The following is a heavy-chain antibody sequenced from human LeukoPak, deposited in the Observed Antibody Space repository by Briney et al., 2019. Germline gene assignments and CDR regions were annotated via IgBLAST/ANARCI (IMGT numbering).Heavy chain of an antibody. CDR3: AKDHWALGGSYYYDY. CDR2: ISGSGGST. CDR1: GFTFSSYA. J-gene: IGHJ4*02. V-gene: IGHV3-23*01. D-gene: IGHD1-26*01. Sequence: GGSLRLSCAASGFTFSSYAMSWVRQAPGKGLEWVSAISGSGGSTYYADSVKGRFTISRDNSKNTLYLRMNSLRAEDTAVYYCAKDHWALGGSYYYDYWGQGTLVTVSS.